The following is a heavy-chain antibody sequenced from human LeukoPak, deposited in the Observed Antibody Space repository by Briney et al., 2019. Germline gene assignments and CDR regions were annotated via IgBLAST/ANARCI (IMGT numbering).Heavy chain of an antibody. CDR2: MNPDTGGA. D-gene: IGHD2-8*02. CDR3: ARARGGGVTLYFDY. Sequence: RGASVKVSCKASGYTFTDYYIHWVRQAPGQGLEWMGWMNPDTGGAKYAQRFQARVTMTGDTSISTAYMELSRLRSDDTAIYYCARARGGGVTLYFDYWGQGSLVTVSS. V-gene: IGHV1-2*02. J-gene: IGHJ4*02. CDR1: GYTFTDYY.